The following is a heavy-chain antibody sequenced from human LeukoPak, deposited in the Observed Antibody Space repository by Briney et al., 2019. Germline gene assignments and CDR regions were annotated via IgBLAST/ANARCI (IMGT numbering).Heavy chain of an antibody. D-gene: IGHD3-3*01. J-gene: IGHJ4*02. CDR2: IYYSGST. CDR1: GGSISSYY. CDR3: ARTDFWSGYYSY. Sequence: PSETLSLTCTVSGGSISSYYWSWIRQPPGKGLEWIGYIYYSGSTNYNPSLKSRVTISVDTSKNQFSLKLSSVTAADTAVYYCARTDFWSGYYSYWGQGTLVTVSS. V-gene: IGHV4-59*12.